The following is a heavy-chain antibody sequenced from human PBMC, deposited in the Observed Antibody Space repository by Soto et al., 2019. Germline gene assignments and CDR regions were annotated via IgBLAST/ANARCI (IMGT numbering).Heavy chain of an antibody. V-gene: IGHV4-4*02. J-gene: IGHJ4*02. CDR1: GGSFTSNNW. CDR2: IYRTGST. Sequence: LSLTCAVSGGSFTSNNWWTWVRQPPGQGLEWIGEIYRTGSTNYNPSLKSRVTISLDKSENQFSLKVTSLTATDTAVYYCASRDPGTSVDYWGQGTLVTVSS. D-gene: IGHD1-7*01. CDR3: ASRDPGTSVDY.